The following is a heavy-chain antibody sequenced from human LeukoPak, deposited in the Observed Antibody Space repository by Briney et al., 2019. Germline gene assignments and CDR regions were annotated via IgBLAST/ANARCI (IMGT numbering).Heavy chain of an antibody. CDR2: INHSGST. CDR3: AREAGGFCSSTSCYTRGSYNWFDP. J-gene: IGHJ5*02. CDR1: GGSFSSYY. D-gene: IGHD2-2*02. V-gene: IGHV4-34*01. Sequence: PSETLSLTCAVYGGSFSSYYWSWIRQPPGKGLEWIGEINHSGSTNSNQSLKSRVTISVDTSKNQFSLKPSSVTAADTAVYYCAREAGGFCSSTSCYTRGSYNWFDPWGQGTLVTVSS.